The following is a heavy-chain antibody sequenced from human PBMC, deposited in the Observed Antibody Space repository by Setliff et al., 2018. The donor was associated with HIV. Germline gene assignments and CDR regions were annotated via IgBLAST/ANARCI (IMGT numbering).Heavy chain of an antibody. CDR1: GFTFSSYS. CDR2: ISSISSYI. J-gene: IGHJ4*02. V-gene: IGHV3-21*01. Sequence: GGSLRLSCAASGFTFSSYSMNWVRQAPGKGLEWVSSISSISSYIYYADSVKGRFTIYRDNAKNSLYLQMNSLSAEDTAVYYCARMWSYYDFWSGYYYWGQGTLVTVSS. D-gene: IGHD3-3*01. CDR3: ARMWSYYDFWSGYYY.